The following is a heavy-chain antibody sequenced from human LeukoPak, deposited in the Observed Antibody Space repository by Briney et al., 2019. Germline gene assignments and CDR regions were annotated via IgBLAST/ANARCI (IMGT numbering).Heavy chain of an antibody. CDR2: ISYDGSNK. Sequence: PGGSLRLSCAASGFTFSSYAMHWVRQAPGKGLEWVAVISYDGSNKYYADSVKGRFTISRDNSKNTLYLQMNSLRAEDTAVYYCANSRPGPYGSGSYFDYWGQGTLVTVSS. D-gene: IGHD3-10*01. J-gene: IGHJ4*02. V-gene: IGHV3-30*04. CDR1: GFTFSSYA. CDR3: ANSRPGPYGSGSYFDY.